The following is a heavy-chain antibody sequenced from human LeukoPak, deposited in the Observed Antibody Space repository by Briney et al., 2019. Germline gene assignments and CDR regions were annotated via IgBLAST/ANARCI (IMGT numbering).Heavy chain of an antibody. D-gene: IGHD5-12*01. CDR1: GGSISSSSYY. CDR2: IYYSGST. J-gene: IGHJ4*02. Sequence: SETLSLTCTVSGGSISSSSYYWGWIRQPPGKGLEWIGSIYYSGSTYYNPSLKSRVTISVDTSKNQSSLKLSSVTAADTAVYYCARRGKWLRLYYFDYWGQGTLVTVSS. CDR3: ARRGKWLRLYYFDY. V-gene: IGHV4-39*01.